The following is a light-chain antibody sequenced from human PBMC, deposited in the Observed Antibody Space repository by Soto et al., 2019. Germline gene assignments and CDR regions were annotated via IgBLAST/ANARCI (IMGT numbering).Light chain of an antibody. V-gene: IGKV3-20*01. CDR1: QSVDSTY. CDR2: GAS. J-gene: IGKJ4*01. Sequence: EIVLTQSPGTLSLSLGERGTLSCRASQSVDSTYLTWYQQKPGQAPRLLIYGASGRATGIPDRFSGSGSGTDFTLTISRLEPEDFAVYYCQQYGISPFTFGGGTKVDIK. CDR3: QQYGISPFT.